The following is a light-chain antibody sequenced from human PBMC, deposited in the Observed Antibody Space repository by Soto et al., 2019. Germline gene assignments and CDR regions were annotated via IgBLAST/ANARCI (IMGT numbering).Light chain of an antibody. CDR1: QSVSSNF. CDR3: QHYNSYSEA. J-gene: IGKJ1*01. V-gene: IGKV3-20*01. Sequence: EIVLTQSPGTLSLSPGERTTLSCRASQSVSSNFLDWYQQKPGQAPRLLIYGASSRATGIPDRFSGSGSGTDFTLTISRLEPEDFAVYYCQHYNSYSEAFGQGTKVELK. CDR2: GAS.